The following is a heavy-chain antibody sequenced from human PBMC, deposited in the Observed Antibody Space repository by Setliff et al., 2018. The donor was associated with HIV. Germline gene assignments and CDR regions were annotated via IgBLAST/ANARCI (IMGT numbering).Heavy chain of an antibody. CDR1: GGSISSGGYY. J-gene: IGHJ4*02. CDR2: IYYSGST. CDR3: ARASYSYDSTGYLY. D-gene: IGHD3-22*01. Sequence: SETLSLTCTVSGGSISSGGYYWSWIRQHPGKGLEWIEYIYYSGSTDYNPSLKSRVTISVDPSKNQFSLKMNSVTAADTAVYYCARASYSYDSTGYLYWGQGTLVTVSS. V-gene: IGHV4-31*03.